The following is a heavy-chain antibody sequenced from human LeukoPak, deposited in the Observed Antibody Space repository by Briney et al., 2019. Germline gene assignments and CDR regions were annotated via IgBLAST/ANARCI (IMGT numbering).Heavy chain of an antibody. J-gene: IGHJ3*02. D-gene: IGHD2-2*02. V-gene: IGHV4-59*08. CDR1: GGSISTYY. CDR3: AKALNTLDAFDI. Sequence: KASETLSLTCTVSGGSISTYYWSWIRQPPGKGLEWIGYVYYSGSTNYNPSLKSRVTISVDTSKNQFSLKLSSVTAADTAVYYCAKALNTLDAFDIWGQGTMVTVSS. CDR2: VYYSGST.